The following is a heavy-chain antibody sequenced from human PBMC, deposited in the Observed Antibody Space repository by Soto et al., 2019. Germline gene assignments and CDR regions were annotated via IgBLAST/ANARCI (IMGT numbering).Heavy chain of an antibody. D-gene: IGHD1-26*01. CDR1: GYSISSGYY. V-gene: IGHV4-38-2*02. Sequence: SETLSLTCAVSGYSISSGYYWGWIRQPPGKGLEWIGSIYHSGSTYYNPSLKSRVTISVDTSKNQFSLKLSSVTAADTAVYYCAREVVGATIEAFDIWGQGTMATVSS. J-gene: IGHJ3*02. CDR3: AREVVGATIEAFDI. CDR2: IYHSGST.